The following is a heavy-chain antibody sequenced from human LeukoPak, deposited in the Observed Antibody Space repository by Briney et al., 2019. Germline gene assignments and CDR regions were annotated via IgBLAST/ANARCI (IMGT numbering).Heavy chain of an antibody. V-gene: IGHV4-39*01. CDR3: ARLRLIWFGELLSYFDY. D-gene: IGHD3-10*01. CDR1: GGSISSSSYY. Sequence: SETLSLTCTVSGGSISSSSYYWGWIRQPPGKGLEWIGSIYYSGSTYYNPSPKSRVTISVDTSKNQFSLKLSSVTAADTAVYYCARLRLIWFGELLSYFDYWGQGTLVTVSS. CDR2: IYYSGST. J-gene: IGHJ4*02.